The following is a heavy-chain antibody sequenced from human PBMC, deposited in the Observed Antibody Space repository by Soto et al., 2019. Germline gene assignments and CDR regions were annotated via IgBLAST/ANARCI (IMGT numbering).Heavy chain of an antibody. CDR2: LHFRGYT. V-gene: IGHV4-59*11. CDR1: GGSIGSQY. Sequence: SETLSLTCTVCGGSIGSQYGTWVLQSPGKGLEWIGHLHFRGYTNYNPSLQSRVTISSARSTNQVSLKLSSVTAADTAVYYCARNGGSSSWRYYYYYYGMDVWGQGTTVTVSS. D-gene: IGHD6-13*01. CDR3: ARNGGSSSWRYYYYYYGMDV. J-gene: IGHJ6*02.